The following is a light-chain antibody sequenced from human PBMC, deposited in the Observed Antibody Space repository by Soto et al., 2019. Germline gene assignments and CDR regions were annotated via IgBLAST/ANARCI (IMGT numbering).Light chain of an antibody. CDR1: QSVSSN. CDR2: GAS. Sequence: EIVMTQSPATLSVSPGERATLSCRASQSVSSNLAWYQQKPGQAPRLLIYGASTRATGIPARFSGSGSRTEFTLTISSLHSEDFAVYYCQQYNNWPPTFGQGTRLEIK. CDR3: QQYNNWPPT. V-gene: IGKV3-15*01. J-gene: IGKJ5*01.